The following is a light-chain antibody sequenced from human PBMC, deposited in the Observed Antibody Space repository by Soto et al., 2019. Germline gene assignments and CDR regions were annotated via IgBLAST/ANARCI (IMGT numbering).Light chain of an antibody. Sequence: ELVLTQSPATLSVSPGERATLSCRASQGVGSTLAWYQQEPGQAPRLLIYDASTRATGIPARFSGDGSGTEFTLTISSLQSDDFAVYSCQQYNNWPLTFGGGTKVEIK. CDR2: DAS. J-gene: IGKJ4*01. V-gene: IGKV3-15*01. CDR3: QQYNNWPLT. CDR1: QGVGST.